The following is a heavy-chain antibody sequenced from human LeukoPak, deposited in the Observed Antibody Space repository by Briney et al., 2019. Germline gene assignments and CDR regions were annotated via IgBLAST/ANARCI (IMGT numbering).Heavy chain of an antibody. J-gene: IGHJ5*02. CDR1: GLTVSSNY. V-gene: IGHV3-66*01. Sequence: GGPLRLSCAASGLTVSSNYMTWVRQAPGKGLEWVSVIYSGGSTYYADSVRGRFTISRDNSKNTLYLQMNSLRAEDTAVYYCTRGRSPNWFDPWGQGTLVTVSS. CDR3: TRGRSPNWFDP. D-gene: IGHD1-26*01. CDR2: IYSGGST.